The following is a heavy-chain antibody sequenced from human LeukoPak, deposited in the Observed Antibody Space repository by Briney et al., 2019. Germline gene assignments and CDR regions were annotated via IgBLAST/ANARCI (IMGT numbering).Heavy chain of an antibody. Sequence: SETLSLTCTVSGVSISTYYWSWIRQPPGKGLEWIGYIYRSGITNYNLSLKGRVTMSVDTSKNQFSLRLTSVTAADTAVYYCARRGYTYNYADYWGQGTLVTVSS. CDR2: IYRSGIT. CDR1: GVSISTYY. D-gene: IGHD5-18*01. CDR3: ARRGYTYNYADY. J-gene: IGHJ4*02. V-gene: IGHV4-59*08.